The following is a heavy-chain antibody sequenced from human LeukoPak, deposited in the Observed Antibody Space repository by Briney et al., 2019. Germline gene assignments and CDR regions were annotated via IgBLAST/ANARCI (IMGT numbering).Heavy chain of an antibody. Sequence: PSETLSLTCTVSGGSISSSSYYWGWIRQPPGKGLEWIGSIYYSGSTNYNPSLKSRVTISVDTSKNQFSLKLSSVTAADTAVYYCARGPVTVTTNNWFDPWGQGTLVTVSS. CDR2: IYYSGST. CDR3: ARGPVTVTTNNWFDP. D-gene: IGHD4-17*01. CDR1: GGSISSSSYY. V-gene: IGHV4-39*07. J-gene: IGHJ5*02.